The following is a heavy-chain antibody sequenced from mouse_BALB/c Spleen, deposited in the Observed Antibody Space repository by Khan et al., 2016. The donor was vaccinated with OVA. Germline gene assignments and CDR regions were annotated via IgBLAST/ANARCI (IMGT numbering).Heavy chain of an antibody. Sequence: EVQLQESGPGLVKPSQTLSLTCSVTGDSITSFYLNCIRKFPGNKLDYMGYISYSGNTYYNPSLKSRISITRDTSKNQYYLQLNSVTTEDTATYYCACELRGFAYWGQGTLVTVSA. V-gene: IGHV3-8*02. CDR1: GDSITSFY. CDR2: ISYSGNT. D-gene: IGHD1-1*01. J-gene: IGHJ3*01. CDR3: ACELRGFAY.